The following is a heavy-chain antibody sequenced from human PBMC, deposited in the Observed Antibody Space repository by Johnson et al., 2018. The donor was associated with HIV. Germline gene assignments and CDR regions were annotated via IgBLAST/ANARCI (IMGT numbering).Heavy chain of an antibody. Sequence: MLLVESGGGVVRPGGSLRLSCAASGFTFHDYGITWVRQAPGKGLEWVSGINWNGGSTGYADYVKGRFTISRDNARNSLYLQMNSLRAEDTALYYCARATWSDDAFDIWGQGTMVTVSS. J-gene: IGHJ3*02. CDR2: INWNGGST. D-gene: IGHD2-8*01. V-gene: IGHV3-20*04. CDR1: GFTFHDYG. CDR3: ARATWSDDAFDI.